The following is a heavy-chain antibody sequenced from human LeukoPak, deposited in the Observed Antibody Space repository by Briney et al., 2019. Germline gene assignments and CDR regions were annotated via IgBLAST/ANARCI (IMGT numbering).Heavy chain of an antibody. J-gene: IGHJ4*02. CDR1: GGTFSSYA. Sequence: SVKVSCKASGGTFSSYAIGWVRQAPGQGLEWMGGIIPIFGTANYAQKFQGRVTITADESTSTAYMELSSLRSEDTAVYYCARCESSSGYYHALDYWGQGTLVTVSS. CDR3: ARCESSSGYYHALDY. V-gene: IGHV1-69*13. CDR2: IIPIFGTA. D-gene: IGHD3-22*01.